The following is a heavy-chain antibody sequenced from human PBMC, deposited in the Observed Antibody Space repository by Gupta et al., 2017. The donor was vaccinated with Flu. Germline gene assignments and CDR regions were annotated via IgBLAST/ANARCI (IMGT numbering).Heavy chain of an antibody. J-gene: IGHJ3*02. Sequence: EVQLVESGGGSVQPGGSLRLSCVASRFTFDNFGNYWMHWVRQAPGKGLVWVSRINSDGSSISYADSVKGRFTISRDNAKNTLYVQMNSLRVDDTAVYYCARVPIKGGTQGAFDIWGQGTTVTVSS. D-gene: IGHD1-14*01. V-gene: IGHV3-74*01. CDR1: RFTFDNFGNYW. CDR2: INSDGSSI. CDR3: ARVPIKGGTQGAFDI.